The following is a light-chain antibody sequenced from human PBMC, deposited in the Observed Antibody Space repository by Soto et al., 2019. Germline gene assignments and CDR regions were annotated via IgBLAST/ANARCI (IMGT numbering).Light chain of an antibody. CDR2: DVS. CDR3: SSYTSSSTFYV. CDR1: SSDVGGYNY. J-gene: IGLJ1*01. Sequence: QSALTQPASVSGSPGQSITISCTGTSSDVGGYNYVSWYQQHPGKAHKLMIYDVSNRPSGVSNRFSGSKSGKTASLTISGLQAEDEADYYCSSYTSSSTFYVFGTGTKVTVL. V-gene: IGLV2-14*01.